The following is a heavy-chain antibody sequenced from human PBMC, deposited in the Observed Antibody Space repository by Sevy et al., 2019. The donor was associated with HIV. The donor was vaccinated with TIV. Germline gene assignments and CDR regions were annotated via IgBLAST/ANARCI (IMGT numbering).Heavy chain of an antibody. Sequence: GGSLRLSCAASGFTFSNYAMHWVRQAPGKGLEWVAVISFDGRNKYYADSVKGRFTISRDNSKNTLNLQMNSLRAEDTAVFYCAKADGGYNGNVWGSFDSWGQGTLVTVSS. CDR3: AKADGGYNGNVWGSFDS. J-gene: IGHJ4*02. CDR1: GFTFSNYA. CDR2: ISFDGRNK. V-gene: IGHV3-30*18. D-gene: IGHD1-20*01.